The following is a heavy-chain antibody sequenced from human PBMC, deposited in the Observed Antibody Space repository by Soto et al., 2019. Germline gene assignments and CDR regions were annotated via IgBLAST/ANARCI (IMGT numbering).Heavy chain of an antibody. D-gene: IGHD1-1*01. V-gene: IGHV4-34*01. J-gene: IGHJ4*02. Sequence: SETLSLTCTVSGGSFSGYFWTWIRQPPGKGLEWLAEINHSGITNYNPSVESRVSMSVDTSKDQFSLRLYSVTAADTAVYYCVRGPYNYNSRYFDYWGQGTLVTVSS. CDR2: INHSGIT. CDR1: GGSFSGYF. CDR3: VRGPYNYNSRYFDY.